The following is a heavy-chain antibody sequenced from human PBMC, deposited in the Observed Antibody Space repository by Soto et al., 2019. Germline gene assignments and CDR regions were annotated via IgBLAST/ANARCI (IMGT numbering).Heavy chain of an antibody. J-gene: IGHJ4*02. CDR1: GASFSNNNW. D-gene: IGHD2-21*01. V-gene: IGHV4-4*02. CDR2: IHHIGNT. Sequence: SETLSLTCDVSGASFSNNNWWSWVRQPPGDGLWWIGEIHHIGNTNYNPSLKSRFTMSVDTSNNQFFLKLNSVTAADTAVYYCTKHIAYALHXWGQGILVTVSX. CDR3: TKHIAYALHX.